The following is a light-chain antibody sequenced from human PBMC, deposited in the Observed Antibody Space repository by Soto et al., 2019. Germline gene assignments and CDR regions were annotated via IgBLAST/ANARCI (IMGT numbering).Light chain of an antibody. Sequence: EIVLTQSPATLSLSPGERATLSCRASQSINRHLAWYRQKPGHAPRLLIYDASNRATGIPARFSGSGSGTDFTLTISSLEPEDFATYFCQQSYSTPFTFGPGTKVDIK. CDR2: DAS. J-gene: IGKJ3*01. CDR3: QQSYSTPFT. CDR1: QSINRH. V-gene: IGKV3-11*01.